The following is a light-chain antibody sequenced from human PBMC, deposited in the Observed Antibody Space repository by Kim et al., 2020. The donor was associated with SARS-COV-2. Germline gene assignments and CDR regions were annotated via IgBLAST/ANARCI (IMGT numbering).Light chain of an antibody. CDR2: LNSDGSH. CDR3: QTWGTGIVV. J-gene: IGLJ2*01. Sequence: QLVLTQSPSASASLGASVKLTCILSSGHSNYAIAWHQQQPEKGPRYLMKLNSDGSHSKGDGIPDRFSGSSSGAERYLTISSLQSEDEADYYCQTWGTGIVVFGGGTQLTVL. V-gene: IGLV4-69*01. CDR1: SGHSNYA.